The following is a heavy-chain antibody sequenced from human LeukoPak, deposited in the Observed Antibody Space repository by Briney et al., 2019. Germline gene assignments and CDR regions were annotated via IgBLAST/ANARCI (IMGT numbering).Heavy chain of an antibody. J-gene: IGHJ1*01. CDR2: IKQDGSEK. Sequence: QSGGSLRLSCAASGFTLSTYAMNWVRQAPGKGLEWVANIKQDGSEKYYVDSVRGRFTISRDNAKISLYLQMNSLRAEDTAVYYCATYSSSNAREFQYWGQGTLVTVSS. CDR3: ATYSSSNAREFQY. CDR1: GFTLSTYA. V-gene: IGHV3-7*01. D-gene: IGHD2-2*01.